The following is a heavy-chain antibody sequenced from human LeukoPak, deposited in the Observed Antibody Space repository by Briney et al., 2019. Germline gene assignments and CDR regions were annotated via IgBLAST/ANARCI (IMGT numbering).Heavy chain of an antibody. CDR1: GFTFSSYG. J-gene: IGHJ4*02. CDR3: AKDLRYGSGSSPLIDY. V-gene: IGHV3-30*18. D-gene: IGHD3-10*01. Sequence: GRSLRLSCAASGFTFSSYGMHWVRQAPGKGLEWVAVISYDGSNKYYADSVKGRFTISRDNSKNTLYLQMNSLRAEDTAVYYCAKDLRYGSGSSPLIDYWGQGTLVTVSS. CDR2: ISYDGSNK.